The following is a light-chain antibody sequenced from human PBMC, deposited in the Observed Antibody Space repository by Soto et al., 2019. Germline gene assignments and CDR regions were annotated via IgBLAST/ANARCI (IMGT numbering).Light chain of an antibody. CDR1: QNINNY. Sequence: DIKMNQSPSSLSATVGDRVTITCQASQNINNYLNWYQQKPGRAPKLLIYDAPNLEAGVPSRFTGSGSGTDFTFHISRWQPEDIATDYFQQYENLPTIGQGKRLDIK. CDR2: DAP. V-gene: IGKV1-33*01. CDR3: QQYENLPT. J-gene: IGKJ5*01.